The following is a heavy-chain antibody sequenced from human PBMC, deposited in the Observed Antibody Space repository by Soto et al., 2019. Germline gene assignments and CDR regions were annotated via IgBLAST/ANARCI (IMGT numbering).Heavy chain of an antibody. J-gene: IGHJ3*02. D-gene: IGHD3-10*01. CDR1: GFTFSSYG. V-gene: IGHV3-33*01. CDR3: AREHDLRLVRAFDI. Sequence: GGSLRLSCAASGFTFSSYGMHWVRQAPGKGLEWVAVIWYDGSNKYYADSVKGRFTISRDNSKNTLYLQMNSLRAEDTAVYYCAREHDLRLVRAFDIWGQGTMVTVSS. CDR2: IWYDGSNK.